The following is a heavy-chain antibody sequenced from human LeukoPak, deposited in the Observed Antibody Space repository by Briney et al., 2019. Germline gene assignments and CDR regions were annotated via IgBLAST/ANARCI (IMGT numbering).Heavy chain of an antibody. V-gene: IGHV4-59*08. CDR3: SKPSFHFDSFYF. CDR2: ICYSGST. J-gene: IGHJ3*01. CDR1: GGYISSYY. Sequence: KPSETLSLTCTVSGGYISSYYWSWIRQPPGKGLEWIGYICYSGSTNYNPSLKSRVTISVDTSKNQFSLKLSSVTAADTAVYYCSKPSFHFDSFYFLGQGTIVTVSS. D-gene: IGHD2-21*01.